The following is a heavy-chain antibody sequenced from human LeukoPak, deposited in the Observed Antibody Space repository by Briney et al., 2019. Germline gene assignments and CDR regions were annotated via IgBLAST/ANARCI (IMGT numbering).Heavy chain of an antibody. D-gene: IGHD2-2*01. CDR3: ARRLTQYDCFDP. V-gene: IGHV6-1*01. Sequence: SQTLSLTCAISGDSVSSKSVTWNWIRQSPSRDLEWLGRTYYRSTWYNDYAVSVRGRITVNPDTSKNQFSLHLNSVTPEDTAVYYCARRLTQYDCFDPWGQGILVTVSS. CDR2: TYYRSTWYN. CDR1: GDSVSSKSVT. J-gene: IGHJ5*02.